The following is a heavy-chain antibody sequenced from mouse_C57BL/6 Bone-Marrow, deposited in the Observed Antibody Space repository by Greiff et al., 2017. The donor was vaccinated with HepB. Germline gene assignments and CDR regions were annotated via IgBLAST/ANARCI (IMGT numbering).Heavy chain of an antibody. V-gene: IGHV1-55*01. Sequence: VQLQQPGAELVKPGASVKMSCKASGYTFTSYWITWVKQRPGQGLEWIGDIYPGSGSTNYNEKFKSKATLTVDTASSTAYMQLSSLTSEDSAVYYCARWPLRSQHWFAYWGQGTLVTVSA. J-gene: IGHJ3*01. CDR2: IYPGSGST. CDR3: ARWPLRSQHWFAY. D-gene: IGHD6-1*01. CDR1: GYTFTSYW.